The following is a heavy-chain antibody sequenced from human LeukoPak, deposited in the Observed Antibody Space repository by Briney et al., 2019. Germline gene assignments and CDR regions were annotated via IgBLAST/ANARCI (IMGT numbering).Heavy chain of an antibody. CDR2: INPNSGGT. J-gene: IGHJ1*01. CDR1: GYTFTGYY. D-gene: IGHD3-10*01. V-gene: IGHV1-2*02. CDR3: ARGHTTVRGAIEPFQH. Sequence: VASVKVSCKASGYTFTGYYMHWVRQAPGQGLEWMGWINPNSGGTNYAQNFQGRVTMTRDTSISTAYMELSRLRSDDTAVYYCARGHTTVRGAIEPFQHWGQGTLVTVSS.